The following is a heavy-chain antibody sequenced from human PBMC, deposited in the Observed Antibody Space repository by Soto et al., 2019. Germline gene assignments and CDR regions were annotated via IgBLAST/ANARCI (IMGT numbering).Heavy chain of an antibody. CDR2: INAGNGNT. D-gene: IGHD4-4*01. V-gene: IGHV1-3*01. CDR1: GYTFTSYA. J-gene: IGHJ4*02. Sequence: ASVKVSCKASGYTFTSYAMHWVRQAPGQRLEWMGWINAGNGNTKYSQKFQGRVTITRDTSASTAYMELSSLRSEDTAVYYCRVGAHDYSNYNRYFDYWGQGTLVTVSS. CDR3: RVGAHDYSNYNRYFDY.